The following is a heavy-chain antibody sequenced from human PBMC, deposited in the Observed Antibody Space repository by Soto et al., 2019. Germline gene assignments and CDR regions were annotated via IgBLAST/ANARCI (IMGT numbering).Heavy chain of an antibody. CDR1: GGSISSYY. CDR3: ARETDSGSYYTFDI. CDR2: IHNSGST. D-gene: IGHD1-26*01. J-gene: IGHJ3*02. Sequence: QVQLQESGPGLVKPSETLSLTCTVSGGSISSYYWSWIRQPPGKGLEWIGNIHNSGSTNYKPSLKSRVTISVDTSKNQFSLKQSSVTAADTAVYYCARETDSGSYYTFDIWGQGTMVTVSS. V-gene: IGHV4-59*01.